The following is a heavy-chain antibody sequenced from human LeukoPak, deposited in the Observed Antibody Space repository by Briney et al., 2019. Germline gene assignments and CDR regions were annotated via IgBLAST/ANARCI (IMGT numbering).Heavy chain of an antibody. CDR1: GGSISSSSYY. D-gene: IGHD6-19*01. CDR3: ARQGIAVAGFDY. Sequence: SETLSLTCTVSGGSISSSSYYWGWIRQPPGGGLEGIVSIYYSGSTYYNPSLKSRVTISVDTSKNQFPLKLSSVTAADTAVYYCARQGIAVAGFDYWGQGTLVTVSS. J-gene: IGHJ4*02. V-gene: IGHV4-39*01. CDR2: IYYSGST.